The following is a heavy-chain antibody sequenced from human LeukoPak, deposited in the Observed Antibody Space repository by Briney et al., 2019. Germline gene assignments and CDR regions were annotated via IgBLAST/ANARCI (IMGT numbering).Heavy chain of an antibody. V-gene: IGHV3-30*03. CDR3: ASSGSYRFDY. CDR2: ISYDGSNK. J-gene: IGHJ4*02. CDR1: GFTFSSYG. D-gene: IGHD1-26*01. Sequence: GGSLRLSCAASGFTFSSYGMHWVRQAPGKGLEWVAVISYDGSNKYFADSVKGRFTISRDNSKNTLYLQMNSLRTEDTAVYYCASSGSYRFDYWGQGTLVTVSS.